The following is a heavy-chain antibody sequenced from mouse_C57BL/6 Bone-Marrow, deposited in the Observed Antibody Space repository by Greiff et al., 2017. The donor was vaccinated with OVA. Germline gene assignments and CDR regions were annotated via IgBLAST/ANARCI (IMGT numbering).Heavy chain of an antibody. D-gene: IGHD2-4*01. J-gene: IGHJ1*03. CDR3: ARSIYYDYAWYFDV. CDR1: GYTFTSYW. Sequence: VQLQQPGAELVKPGASVKLSCKASGYTFTSYWMHWVKQRPGQGLEWIGMIHPNSGSTNYNETFKSKATLTVDKSSSTAYMQLSSLTSEDSAVYYCARSIYYDYAWYFDVWGTGTTVTVSS. CDR2: IHPNSGST. V-gene: IGHV1-64*01.